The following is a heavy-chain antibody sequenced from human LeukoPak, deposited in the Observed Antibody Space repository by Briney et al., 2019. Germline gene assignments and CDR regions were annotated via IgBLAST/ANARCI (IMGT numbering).Heavy chain of an antibody. V-gene: IGHV3-48*03. D-gene: IGHD1-26*01. CDR3: ARDLLYSGDY. CDR2: ISSSGTTI. J-gene: IGHJ4*02. CDR1: RFTFDEYG. Sequence: GGSLRLSCAASRFTFDEYGMNWVRQAPGKGLEWVSYISSSGTTIYYADSVKGRFTISRDNAKNSLYLQMNSLRAEDTAVYYCARDLLYSGDYWGQGTLVTVSS.